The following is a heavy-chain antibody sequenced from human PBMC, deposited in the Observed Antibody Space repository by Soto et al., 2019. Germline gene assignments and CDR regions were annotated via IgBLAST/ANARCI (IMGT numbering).Heavy chain of an antibody. CDR1: GFTFSSYA. V-gene: IGHV3-23*01. D-gene: IGHD1-1*01. J-gene: IGHJ6*02. Sequence: LRLSCAASGFTFSSYAMSWVRQAPGKGLEWVSAISGSGGSTYYADSVKGRFTISRDNSKNTLYLQMNSLRAEDTAVYYCAKVAATGTVYYYYGTDVWGQGTTVTVSS. CDR2: ISGSGGST. CDR3: AKVAATGTVYYYYGTDV.